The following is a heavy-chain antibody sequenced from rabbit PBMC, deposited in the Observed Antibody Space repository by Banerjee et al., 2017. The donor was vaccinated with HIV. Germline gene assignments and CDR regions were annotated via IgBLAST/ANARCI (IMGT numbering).Heavy chain of an antibody. Sequence: QSLEESGGDLVKPGASLTLTCTASGFSFSDGYDMCWVRQAPGKGLEWIACISAGSSGITYYANWAKGRFTISKTSSTTVTLQMTSLTAADTATYFCTRDYLWGQGTLVTVS. D-gene: IGHD1-1*01. CDR3: TRDYL. CDR1: GFSFSDGYD. V-gene: IGHV1S40*01. CDR2: ISAGSSGIT. J-gene: IGHJ3*01.